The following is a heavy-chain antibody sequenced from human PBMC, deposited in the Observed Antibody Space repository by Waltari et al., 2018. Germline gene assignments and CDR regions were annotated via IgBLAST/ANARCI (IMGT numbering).Heavy chain of an antibody. CDR3: ASEDPSEGDS. J-gene: IGHJ4*02. CDR2: IKQDGSEK. CDR1: GFTFSSYS. V-gene: IGHV3-7*01. Sequence: EVQLVESGGGLVQPGGSLRLSCAASGFTFSSYSMSWVRQAPGKGLEWVANIKQDGSEKYYVDSVKGRFTISRDNAKNSLYLQMNSLRAEDTAVYYCASEDPSEGDSWGQGTLVTVSS.